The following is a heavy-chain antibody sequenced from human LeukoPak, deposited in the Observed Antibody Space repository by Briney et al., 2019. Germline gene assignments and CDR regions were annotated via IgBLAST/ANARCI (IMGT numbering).Heavy chain of an antibody. CDR3: TRGPHYDFWSGYYFDY. J-gene: IGHJ4*02. CDR2: IRSKGYGGTI. Sequence: PGGSLRLSCTASAFIFGDYAMSWARQAPGKGLEWVGFIRSKGYGGTIEYAASVKGRFTISRDDSKSIAYLQMNSLKTEDTAVYYCTRGPHYDFWSGYYFDYWGQGTLVTVSS. D-gene: IGHD3-3*01. CDR1: AFIFGDYA. V-gene: IGHV3-49*04.